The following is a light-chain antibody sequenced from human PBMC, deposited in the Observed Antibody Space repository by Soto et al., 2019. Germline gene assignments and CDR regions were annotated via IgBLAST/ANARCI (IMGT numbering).Light chain of an antibody. CDR1: GSDVGFYKA. CDR3: TSYTSSTNLV. V-gene: IGLV2-14*01. Sequence: QSALTQPASVSGSPGQSITISCTGTGSDVGFYKAVSWYQHHPGRAPKLIIYEVTNRPSGVSSRVSGSRSGNTASLTISGLQAEDEADYYCTSYTSSTNLVFGGGTKLTVL. J-gene: IGLJ2*01. CDR2: EVT.